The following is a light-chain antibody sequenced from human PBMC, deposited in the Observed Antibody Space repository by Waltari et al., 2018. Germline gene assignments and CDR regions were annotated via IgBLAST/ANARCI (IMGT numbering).Light chain of an antibody. Sequence: DIVMTQSPLSLPVTPGEPASISCRSSQSLLHSNGYNYLDWYLQNPGQSRQLLSYLVTNRAAGVPDRFSGSGAGTDFKPKISRVEAEDVGVYYCMKAIQTPTFGQGSRLEI. CDR1: QSLLHSNGYNY. CDR2: LVT. V-gene: IGKV2-28*01. CDR3: MKAIQTPT. J-gene: IGKJ5*01.